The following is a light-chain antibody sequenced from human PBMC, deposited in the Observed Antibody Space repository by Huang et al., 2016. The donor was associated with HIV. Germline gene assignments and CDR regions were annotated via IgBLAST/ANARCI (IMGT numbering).Light chain of an antibody. J-gene: IGKJ2*01. CDR3: QRYGSSPLYT. CDR1: QSVTSSH. Sequence: EIVLTQSPGTLSLSPGESATLSCRASQSVTSSHLDWYQQKPGQAPRLLIYAAFSRAPGIPDMFSGSGSGTDFTLTISKLEPEDFAVYYCQRYGSSPLYTFGQGTKVEIK. CDR2: AAF. V-gene: IGKV3-20*01.